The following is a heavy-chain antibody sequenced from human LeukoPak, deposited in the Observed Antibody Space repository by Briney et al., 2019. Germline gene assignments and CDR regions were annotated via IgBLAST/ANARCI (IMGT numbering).Heavy chain of an antibody. J-gene: IGHJ3*02. D-gene: IGHD7-27*01. V-gene: IGHV3-48*01. Sequence: PGGSLRLSCAASGFTFKFYSMNWVRQAPGKGLEWVSYISTNTTTIYYAGSVKGRFTISRDNAKNSLYLQMNSLRVEDTAVYYCVRVGTSFDIWGQGTMVTVSS. CDR1: GFTFKFYS. CDR3: VRVGTSFDI. CDR2: ISTNTTTI.